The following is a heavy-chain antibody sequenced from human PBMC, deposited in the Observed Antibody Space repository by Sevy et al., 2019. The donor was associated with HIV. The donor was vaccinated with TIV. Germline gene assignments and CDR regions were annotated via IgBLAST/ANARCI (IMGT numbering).Heavy chain of an antibody. Sequence: GESLKISCKGSGYSFTSYWIGWVRQMPGKGLEWMGIIYPGDSDTRYSPSFQGQVTISADKSIGTAYLQWGSLKASDTAMYYCARQNNYYDSSGHFDYWGQGTLVTVSS. CDR3: ARQNNYYDSSGHFDY. V-gene: IGHV5-51*01. CDR1: GYSFTSYW. J-gene: IGHJ4*02. CDR2: IYPGDSDT. D-gene: IGHD3-22*01.